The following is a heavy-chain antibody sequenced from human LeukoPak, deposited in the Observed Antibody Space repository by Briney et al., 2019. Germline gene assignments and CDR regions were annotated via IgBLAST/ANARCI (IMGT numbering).Heavy chain of an antibody. CDR2: IYYTGNT. D-gene: IGHD3-3*01. Sequence: SGTLSLTCAVSGGSITSSNWWSWVRQPPGKGLEWIGEIYYTGNTNYNPSLKSRVTISVDKSNNQFSLNLSSVTAADTAVYYCARGPRRITIFGAPFDPWGQGTLVTVPS. CDR3: ARGPRRITIFGAPFDP. V-gene: IGHV4-4*02. CDR1: GGSITSSNW. J-gene: IGHJ5*02.